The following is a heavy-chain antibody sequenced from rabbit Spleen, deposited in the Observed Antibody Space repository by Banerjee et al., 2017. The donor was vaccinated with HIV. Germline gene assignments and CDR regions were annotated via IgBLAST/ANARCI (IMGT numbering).Heavy chain of an antibody. V-gene: IGHV1S40*01. CDR1: GFSFSSNYY. CDR2: IYVGSSDNT. J-gene: IGHJ6*01. Sequence: QSLEESGGDLVKPGASLTLTCTASGFSFSSNYYMCWVRQAPGKGLEWIACIYVGSSDNTYYASWAKGRFTISKTSSTMVTLQMTSLTAADTATYFCARGNSGNVAGYPRVFYYGMDLWGPGTLVTVS. CDR3: ARGNSGNVAGYPRVFYYGMDL. D-gene: IGHD7-1*01.